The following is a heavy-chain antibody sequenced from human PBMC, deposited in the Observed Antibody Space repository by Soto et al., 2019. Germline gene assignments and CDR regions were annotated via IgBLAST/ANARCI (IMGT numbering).Heavy chain of an antibody. J-gene: IGHJ3*02. CDR2: ISAYNGNT. D-gene: IGHD3-22*01. V-gene: IGHV1-18*01. CDR1: GYTFTSYG. Sequence: ASVKVSCKASGYTFTSYGISWVRQAPGQGLEWMGWISAYNGNTNYAQKLQGRVTMTTDTSTSTAYMELRSLRSDDTAVYYCARAHSSGYYLVRAFDIWGQGTMVTVSS. CDR3: ARAHSSGYYLVRAFDI.